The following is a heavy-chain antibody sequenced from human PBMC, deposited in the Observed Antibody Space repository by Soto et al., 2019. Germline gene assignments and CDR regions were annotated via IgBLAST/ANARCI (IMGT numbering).Heavy chain of an antibody. D-gene: IGHD2-2*01. CDR3: ARYYCSSTSCTQTFDY. CDR2: IYYSGNT. V-gene: IGHV4-31*03. CDR1: GGSISSGDYY. J-gene: IGHJ4*02. Sequence: PSETLSLTCTVSGGSISSGDYYWSWIRQHPWKGLEWIGYIYYSGNTYYNPSLKSRVTISVDTSKNQFSLKLSSVTAADTAVYYGARYYCSSTSCTQTFDYWGQLXLFTV.